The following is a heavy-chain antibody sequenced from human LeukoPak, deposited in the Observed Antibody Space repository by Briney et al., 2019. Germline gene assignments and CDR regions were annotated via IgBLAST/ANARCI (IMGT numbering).Heavy chain of an antibody. J-gene: IGHJ4*02. V-gene: IGHV4-59*01. D-gene: IGHD5-18*01. CDR1: GGSISSYY. Sequence: KASETLSLTCTVPGGSISSYYWSWIRQPPGKGLEWIGYIDYSGSTNYNPSPKSRVTISVDTSKNQFSLKLSSVTAADTAVYYCARARGYSYGYDYWGQGTLVTVSS. CDR2: IDYSGST. CDR3: ARARGYSYGYDY.